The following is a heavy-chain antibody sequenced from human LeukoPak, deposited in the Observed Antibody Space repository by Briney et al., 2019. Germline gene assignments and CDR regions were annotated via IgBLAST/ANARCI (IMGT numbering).Heavy chain of an antibody. CDR3: AKDASSGGPDYFDY. CDR2: IWYDGSNK. V-gene: IGHV3-33*06. J-gene: IGHJ4*02. D-gene: IGHD6-19*01. CDR1: GFTFSSYG. Sequence: GGSLRLSCAASGFTFSSYGMHWVRQAPGKGLEWVAVIWYDGSNKYYADSVKGRFTISRDNSKNTLYLQMNSLSAEDTAVYYCAKDASSGGPDYFDYWGQGTLVTVSS.